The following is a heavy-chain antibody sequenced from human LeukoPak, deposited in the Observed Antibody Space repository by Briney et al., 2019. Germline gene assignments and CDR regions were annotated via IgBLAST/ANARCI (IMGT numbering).Heavy chain of an antibody. J-gene: IGHJ4*02. CDR3: AKVIIGTCSSTSCFDY. V-gene: IGHV3-30*02. D-gene: IGHD2-2*01. Sequence: HPGGSLRLSCAASGFSFSNYGMRWVRQAPGKGLEWVAFIRYDGSNKYYADSVKGRFTISRDNSMNTLYLQMNSLRAEDTAVYYCAKVIIGTCSSTSCFDYWGQGTLVTVSS. CDR1: GFSFSNYG. CDR2: IRYDGSNK.